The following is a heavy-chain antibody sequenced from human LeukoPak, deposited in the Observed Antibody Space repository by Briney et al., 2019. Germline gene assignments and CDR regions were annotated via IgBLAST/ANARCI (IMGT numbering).Heavy chain of an antibody. CDR2: ISGSGSGGST. V-gene: IGHV3-23*01. J-gene: IGHJ4*02. CDR1: GFTFSSSA. D-gene: IGHD5-24*01. CDR3: AKSGYNRFDY. Sequence: PGGSLRLSCAASGFTFSSSAMSWVRQAPGKGLEWVSSISGSGSGGSTYYADSVKGGFTISRDNSKNTLYLQMNSLRAEDTAVYYCAKSGYNRFDYWGQGTLVTVSS.